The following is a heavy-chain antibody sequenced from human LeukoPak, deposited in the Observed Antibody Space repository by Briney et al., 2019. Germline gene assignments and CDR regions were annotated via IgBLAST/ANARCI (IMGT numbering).Heavy chain of an antibody. Sequence: SVKVSCKASGGTFSSYAVSWVRQAPGQGLEWMGRIIPIFGTANYAQKFQGRVTITTDESTSTAYMELSSLRSEDTAVYYCARDTWVDTAMISLNYYYYMDVWGKGTTVTVSS. CDR2: IIPIFGTA. V-gene: IGHV1-69*05. CDR1: GGTFSSYA. CDR3: ARDTWVDTAMISLNYYYYMDV. D-gene: IGHD5-18*01. J-gene: IGHJ6*03.